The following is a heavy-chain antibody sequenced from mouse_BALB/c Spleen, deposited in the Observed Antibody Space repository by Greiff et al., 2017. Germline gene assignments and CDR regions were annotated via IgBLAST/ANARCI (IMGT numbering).Heavy chain of an antibody. CDR2: IWAGGST. CDR3: ARGEGYGNYYAMDY. CDR1: GFSLTSYG. D-gene: IGHD2-10*02. Sequence: VMLVESGPGLVAPSQSLSITCTVSGFSLTSYGVHWVRQPPGKGLEWLGVIWAGGSTNYNSALMSRLSISKDNSKSQVFLKMNSLQTDDTAMYYCARGEGYGNYYAMDYWGQGTSVTVSS. V-gene: IGHV2-9*02. J-gene: IGHJ4*01.